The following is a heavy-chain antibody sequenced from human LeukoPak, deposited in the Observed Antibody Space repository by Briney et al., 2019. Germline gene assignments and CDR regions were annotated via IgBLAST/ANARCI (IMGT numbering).Heavy chain of an antibody. J-gene: IGHJ5*02. Sequence: SETLSLTCTVSGGSISTYYWSWIRQPPGKGLEWIGYVYYSGSTNYNPSLKSRVTISVDTSKNQFSLKLSSVTAADTAVYYCARRSSSWYLNWFDPWGQGTLVTVSS. D-gene: IGHD6-13*01. V-gene: IGHV4-59*08. CDR1: GGSISTYY. CDR2: VYYSGST. CDR3: ARRSSSWYLNWFDP.